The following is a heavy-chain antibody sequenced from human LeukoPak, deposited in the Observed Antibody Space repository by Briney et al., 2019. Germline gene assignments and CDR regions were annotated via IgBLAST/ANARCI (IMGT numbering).Heavy chain of an antibody. CDR1: GGSITSYY. V-gene: IGHV4-4*07. CDR3: AREFSGTSIAARVFDT. D-gene: IGHD6-6*01. J-gene: IGHJ4*02. CDR2: IHSSGGT. Sequence: SETLSLTCTVSGGSITSYYWTYIRQPAGKGLEWIGRIHSSGGTNYSPSLKSRVTMSLDTSKNQFSLNLSSVTAADTAIYYCAREFSGTSIAARVFDTWGQGTLVTVSS.